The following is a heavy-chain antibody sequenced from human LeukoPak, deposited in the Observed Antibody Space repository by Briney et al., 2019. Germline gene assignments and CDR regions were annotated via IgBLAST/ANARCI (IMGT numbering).Heavy chain of an antibody. V-gene: IGHV3-21*01. J-gene: IGHJ6*03. D-gene: IGHD1-26*01. CDR3: ARADEPLGATTPFKDYYYYMDV. CDR1: GFTFSSYS. CDR2: ISSSSSYI. Sequence: PGGSLRLSCAASGFTFSSYSMNWVRQAPGKGLEWVSSISSSSSYIYYADSVKGRFTISRDNAKNSLYLQMNSLRAEDTAVYYCARADEPLGATTPFKDYYYYMDVWGKGTTVTVSS.